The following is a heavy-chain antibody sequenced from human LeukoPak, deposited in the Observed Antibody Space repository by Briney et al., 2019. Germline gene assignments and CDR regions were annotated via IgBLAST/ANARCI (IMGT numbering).Heavy chain of an antibody. V-gene: IGHV3-11*06. Sequence: GGSLRLSCAASGFTFSDYYMSWIRQASGKGLEWVSYISSSSSYTNYADSVKGRFTISRDNAKNSLYLQMNSLRAEDTAVYYCARDLYGSGSYFIDYWGQGTLVTVSS. J-gene: IGHJ4*02. CDR1: GFTFSDYY. CDR2: ISSSSSYT. CDR3: ARDLYGSGSYFIDY. D-gene: IGHD3-10*01.